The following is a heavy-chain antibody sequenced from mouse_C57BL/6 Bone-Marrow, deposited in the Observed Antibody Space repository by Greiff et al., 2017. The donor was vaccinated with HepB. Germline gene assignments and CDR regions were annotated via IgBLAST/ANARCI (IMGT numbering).Heavy chain of an antibody. CDR3: LLPYWYFDV. CDR1: GFTFSSYA. V-gene: IGHV5-9-1*02. J-gene: IGHJ1*03. CDR2: ISSGGDYI. Sequence: EVKLMESGEGLVKPGGSLKLSCAASGFTFSSYAMSWVRQTPEKRLEWVAYISSGGDYIYYADTVKGRFTISRDNARNTLYLQMSSLKSEDTAMYYCLLPYWYFDVWGTGTTVTVSS.